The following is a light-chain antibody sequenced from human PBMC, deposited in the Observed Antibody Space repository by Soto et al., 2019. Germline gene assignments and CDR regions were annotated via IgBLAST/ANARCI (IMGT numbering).Light chain of an antibody. Sequence: DIVMPQSPDSLAVSLGERATINCKSSQSVLYSSHNKNYLAWYQQKPGQPPKLLIYWASTRESGVPDRFSGSGSGTDFTLTISSLQAKDVAVYYCQQYYSTPWKFGQGTKVEIK. CDR3: QQYYSTPWK. V-gene: IGKV4-1*01. J-gene: IGKJ1*01. CDR1: QSVLYSSHNKNY. CDR2: WAS.